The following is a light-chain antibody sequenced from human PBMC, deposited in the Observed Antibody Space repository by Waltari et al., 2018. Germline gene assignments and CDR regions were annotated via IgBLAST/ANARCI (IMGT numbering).Light chain of an antibody. CDR1: SSDVGISHI. CDR2: EVT. V-gene: IGLV2-23*02. Sequence: QSGLTQPAPVSGSPGQTLPLSCTGTSSDVGISHIVSWYQQYPGKAPKLMVYEVTKRTSGVSDRFSASKSGNTASLTIYGLQSEDEADYYCCSYAGLGIYVFGTGTKVTVL. J-gene: IGLJ1*01. CDR3: CSYAGLGIYV.